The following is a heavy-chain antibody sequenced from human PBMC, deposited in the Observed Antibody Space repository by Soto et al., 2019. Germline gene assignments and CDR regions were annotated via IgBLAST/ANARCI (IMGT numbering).Heavy chain of an antibody. CDR1: GGTFNGYY. CDR3: ASVTLHYYDSWSGFRTQYGMEV. V-gene: IGHV4-34*01. J-gene: IGHJ6*02. Sequence: ASETLSLTCAVYGGTFNGYYCSWIRQPPGKGLEWMGEINHSGSTNYNPSLKSRVTLSVDTSKNQFSLKLSSVTAAVTAVYYCASVTLHYYDSWSGFRTQYGMEVWGQGTTVTVSS. D-gene: IGHD3-3*01. CDR2: INHSGST.